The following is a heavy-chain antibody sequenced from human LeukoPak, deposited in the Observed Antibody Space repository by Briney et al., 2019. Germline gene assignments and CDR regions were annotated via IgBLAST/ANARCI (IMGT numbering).Heavy chain of an antibody. CDR1: GGSISSGSYY. CDR3: ARDGKRGYYDSSGYYWIN. Sequence: SETPSLTCTVSGGSISSGSYYWSWSRRPGGKGLEWIVRIYTSGSTNYNPSLKSRVTISVDTSKNQFSLKLSSVTAADTAVYYCARDGKRGYYDSSGYYWINWGQGTLVTVSS. J-gene: IGHJ4*02. CDR2: IYTSGST. D-gene: IGHD3-22*01. V-gene: IGHV4-61*02.